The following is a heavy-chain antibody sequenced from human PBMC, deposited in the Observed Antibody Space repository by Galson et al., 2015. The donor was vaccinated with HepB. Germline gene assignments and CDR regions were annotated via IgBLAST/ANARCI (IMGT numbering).Heavy chain of an antibody. CDR2: IDWDEDE. V-gene: IGHV2-70*01. Sequence: PALVKPTQTLTLTCSFSGFSLSTSGMCVGWIRQPPGKALEWLALIDWDEDEYFISSLKTQLTISKETSKNHVVLTMTNMDPVDTATYYCARTPDYGETFDSWGQGILVTVSS. J-gene: IGHJ4*02. D-gene: IGHD4-17*01. CDR1: GFSLSTSGMC. CDR3: ARTPDYGETFDS.